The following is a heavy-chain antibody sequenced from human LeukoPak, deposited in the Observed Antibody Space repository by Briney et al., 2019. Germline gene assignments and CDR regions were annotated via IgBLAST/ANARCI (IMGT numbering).Heavy chain of an antibody. Sequence: SETLSLTCTVSGGSISSYYWSWIRQPPGKGLEWIGYIYYSGSTNYNPSLKGRVTISVDTSKNQFSLKLSSVTAADTAVYYCARVGGYDFWSGPTQAYFDYWGQGTLVTVSS. J-gene: IGHJ4*02. CDR3: ARVGGYDFWSGPTQAYFDY. V-gene: IGHV4-59*01. D-gene: IGHD3-3*01. CDR2: IYYSGST. CDR1: GGSISSYY.